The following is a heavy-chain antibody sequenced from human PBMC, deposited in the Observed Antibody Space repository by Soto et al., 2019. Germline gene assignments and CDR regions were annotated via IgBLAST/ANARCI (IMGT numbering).Heavy chain of an antibody. CDR2: IYPGDSDT. Sequence: KISCKGFEYSFSGYWIAWGCQMPGKSLEWMGIIYPGDSDTRYSPSFQGQVTISADKSISTAYLQWSSLKASDTAMYYCAILFKHVREYGMDVWGRGPTVTVSS. CDR3: AILFKHVREYGMDV. D-gene: IGHD3-3*01. J-gene: IGHJ6*01. V-gene: IGHV5-51*01. CDR1: EYSFSGYW.